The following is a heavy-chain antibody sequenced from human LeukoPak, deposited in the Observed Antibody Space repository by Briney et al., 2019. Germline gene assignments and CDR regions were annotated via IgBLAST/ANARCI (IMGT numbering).Heavy chain of an antibody. D-gene: IGHD3-3*01. CDR1: GFTFSSYW. CDR2: IKQDGSEK. CDR3: ARDRSSGYDLWSGYRYGMDV. Sequence: GGSLRLSCAASGFTFSSYWMSWVRQAPGKGLEWVANIKQDGSEKYYVDSVKGRFTISRDNAKNSLYLQMNSLRAEDTAVYYCARDRSSGYDLWSGYRYGMDVWGQGTTVTVSS. J-gene: IGHJ6*02. V-gene: IGHV3-7*01.